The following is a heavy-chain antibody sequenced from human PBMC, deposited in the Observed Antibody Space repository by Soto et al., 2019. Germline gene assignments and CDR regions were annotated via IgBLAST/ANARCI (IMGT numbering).Heavy chain of an antibody. Sequence: PGGSLRLSFVPSGFTFSSYVINWVRRAPGKGLEWVSSSSAISNDISYAESVKGRFTISRDNAKTSLFMQMTSLTAEDTAVYYCARGQVGASLNAFDIWGPGTLVTV. CDR2: SSAISNDI. D-gene: IGHD1-26*01. CDR1: GFTFSSYV. V-gene: IGHV3-21*01. CDR3: ARGQVGASLNAFDI. J-gene: IGHJ3*02.